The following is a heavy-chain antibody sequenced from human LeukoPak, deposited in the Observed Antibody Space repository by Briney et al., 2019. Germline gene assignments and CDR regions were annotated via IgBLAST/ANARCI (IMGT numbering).Heavy chain of an antibody. D-gene: IGHD4-17*01. CDR1: GYTFTGYY. V-gene: IGHV1-2*02. CDR2: INPNSGGT. CDR3: ARLXPPXGDYSFWFDP. J-gene: IGHJ5*02. Sequence: GASVKVSCKASGYTFTGYYMHWVRQAPGQGLEWMGWINPNSGGTNYAQKFQGRVTMTRDTSISTAYMELSRLRSDDTAVYYCARLXPPXGDYSFWFDPWGQGTLVTVSS.